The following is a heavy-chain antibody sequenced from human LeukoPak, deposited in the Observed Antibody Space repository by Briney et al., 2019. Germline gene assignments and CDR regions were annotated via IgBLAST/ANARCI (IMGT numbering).Heavy chain of an antibody. D-gene: IGHD5-18*01. J-gene: IGHJ3*02. CDR3: ASAPDTAMVWRDDAFDI. CDR2: IYHSGST. CDR1: GYSISSGYY. Sequence: TSETLSLTCTVSGYSISSGYYWGWIRPPPGKGLEWIGSIYHSGSTYYNPSLKSRVTISVDTSKNQFSLKLSSVTAADTAVYYCASAPDTAMVWRDDAFDIWGQGTMVTVSS. V-gene: IGHV4-38-2*02.